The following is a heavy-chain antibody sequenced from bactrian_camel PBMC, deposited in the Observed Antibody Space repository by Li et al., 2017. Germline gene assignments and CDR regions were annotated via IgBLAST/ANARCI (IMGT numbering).Heavy chain of an antibody. V-gene: IGHV3S40*01. CDR1: GGTTGC. CDR2: IYTDAGNT. J-gene: IGHJ4*01. CDR3: TASYCSRGSTVGEYDY. Sequence: DVQLVESGGGSVQTGGSLRLSCAASGGTTGCMGWFRQVPGKGREALAGIYTDAGNTNYADSVKGRFTISKDSAKNTVYLQMINLKPEDTAMYYCTASYCSRGSTVGEYDYWGRGTQVTVS. D-gene: IGHD1*01.